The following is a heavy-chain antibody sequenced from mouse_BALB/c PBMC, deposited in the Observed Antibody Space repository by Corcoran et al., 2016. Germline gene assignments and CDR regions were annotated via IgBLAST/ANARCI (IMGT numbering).Heavy chain of an antibody. V-gene: IGHV5-17*01. Sequence: VQLVESGGGGVQPGGALRLSCAASGFTFRSYGIHWVRQAPGKGLEWVEGISYDGSNKYYTDSVKGRFTISSDNSKNMLYLQMNSLRAEDTAVYYCASENVEIHWGQGTLVTVSS. CDR3: ASENVEIH. CDR2: ISYDGSNK. CDR1: GFTFRSYG. J-gene: IGHJ4*01.